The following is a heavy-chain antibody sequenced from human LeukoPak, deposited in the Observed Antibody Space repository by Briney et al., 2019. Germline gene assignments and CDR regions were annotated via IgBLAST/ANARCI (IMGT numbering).Heavy chain of an antibody. CDR2: IYYNGYT. J-gene: IGHJ4*02. CDR3: ARDRHWTNDWVFDY. D-gene: IGHD1/OR15-1a*01. CDR1: GGSIGTYY. Sequence: SETLSLTCTVSGGSIGTYYWIWIRRPPGKGREGIGYIYYNGYTDYNPSLKSRVTISVHTSKNQSSLKLSSVTAADTAVYYCARDRHWTNDWVFDYWGQGTLVTVSS. V-gene: IGHV4-59*01.